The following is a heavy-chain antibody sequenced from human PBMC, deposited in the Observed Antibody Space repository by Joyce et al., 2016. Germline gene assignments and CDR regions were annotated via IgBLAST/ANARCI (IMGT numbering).Heavy chain of an antibody. V-gene: IGHV4-39*07. CDR3: ARGMGSVVTPSAVDY. J-gene: IGHJ4*02. Sequence: QLQLQESGPGLVKPSETLSLTCTVSGGSISSTSYYWGWIRQPPGKGLEGIGSIFYSRSPYCSPSLRSRVTIVGDTSKNQFSQKVSSVTAADTAVYYCARGMGSVVTPSAVDYWGRGTLVTVSS. D-gene: IGHD4-23*01. CDR2: IFYSRSP. CDR1: GGSISSTSYY.